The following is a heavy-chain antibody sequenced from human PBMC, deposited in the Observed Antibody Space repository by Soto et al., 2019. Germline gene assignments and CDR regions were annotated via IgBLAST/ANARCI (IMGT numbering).Heavy chain of an antibody. V-gene: IGHV4-34*01. Sequence: SETLSLTCAVYGGSFSGYYWSWIRQPPGKGLEWIGEINHSGSTNYNPSLKSRVTISVDTSKNQFSLKLSSVTAADTAVYYCARDLFRPSDYWGQGTLVTVSS. D-gene: IGHD3-10*02. CDR2: INHSGST. J-gene: IGHJ4*02. CDR1: GGSFSGYY. CDR3: ARDLFRPSDY.